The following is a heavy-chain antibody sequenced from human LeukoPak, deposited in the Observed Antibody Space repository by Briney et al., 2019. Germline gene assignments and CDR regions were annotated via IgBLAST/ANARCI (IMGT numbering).Heavy chain of an antibody. J-gene: IGHJ6*02. D-gene: IGHD4-23*01. Sequence: GESLKISCQGSGYTFDRYWIGWVRQMPEKGLDWMGVIYPGDSNTKYNPSFQGQVTISADKSISTAYLQWSSLKASDTAMYYCARLGGPYYYYYGMDVWGQGTTVTVSS. CDR3: ARLGGPYYYYYGMDV. CDR2: IYPGDSNT. V-gene: IGHV5-51*01. CDR1: GYTFDRYW.